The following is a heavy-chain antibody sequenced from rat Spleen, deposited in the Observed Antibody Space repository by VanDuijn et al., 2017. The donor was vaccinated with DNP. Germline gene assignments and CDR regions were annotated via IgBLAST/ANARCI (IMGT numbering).Heavy chain of an antibody. CDR3: ATHIFGAY. CDR1: GFTFSNYD. D-gene: IGHD4-3*01. CDR2: ISTSGGST. J-gene: IGHJ2*01. V-gene: IGHV5-25*01. Sequence: EVQLVESGGGLVQPGRSLKLSCAASGFTFSNYDMAWVRQAPTKGLEWVASISTSGGSTYYRDSVKGRFTVSRDNAKSTLYLQMDSLRSEDTATYYCATHIFGAYWGQGVMVTVSS.